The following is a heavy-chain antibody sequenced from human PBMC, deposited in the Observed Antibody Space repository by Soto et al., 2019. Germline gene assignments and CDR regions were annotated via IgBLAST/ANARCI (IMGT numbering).Heavy chain of an antibody. CDR1: GFTFSSYG. J-gene: IGHJ4*02. Sequence: QVQLVESGGGVGQPGRSLRLSCAASGFTFSSYGMHWVRQAPGKGLEWVAVISYDGSNKYYADSVKGRFTISRDNSKNTLYLQMNSLRAEDTAVYYCAKGANYFDYWGQGTLVTVSS. CDR2: ISYDGSNK. V-gene: IGHV3-30*18. CDR3: AKGANYFDY.